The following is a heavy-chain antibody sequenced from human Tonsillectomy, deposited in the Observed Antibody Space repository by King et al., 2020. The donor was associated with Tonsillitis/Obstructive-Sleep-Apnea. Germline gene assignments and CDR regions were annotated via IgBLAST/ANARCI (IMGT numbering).Heavy chain of an antibody. V-gene: IGHV3-74*01. CDR2: INSDGSST. Sequence: VQLVESGGGLVQPGGSLRLSCAASGFTFSSYWMHWVRQAPGKGLVWVSRINSDGSSTSYADSVKGRFTISRENAKNTLYLQMNSLRAEDTAVYYCARGDFWSGYYFGYGEFDYWGQGTLVTVSS. CDR1: GFTFSSYW. CDR3: ARGDFWSGYYFGYGEFDY. D-gene: IGHD3-3*01. J-gene: IGHJ4*02.